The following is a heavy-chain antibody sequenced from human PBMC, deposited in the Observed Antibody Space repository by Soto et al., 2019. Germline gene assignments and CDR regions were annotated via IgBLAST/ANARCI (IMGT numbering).Heavy chain of an antibody. CDR1: GGSISSGGYY. J-gene: IGHJ5*02. Sequence: SETMSLTCTVSGGSISSGGYYWSWIRQHPGKGLEWIGYIYYSGSTYYNPSLKSRVTISVDTSKNQFSLKLSSVTAADTAVYYCARVLRHLTKNNWFDPWGQGTLVTVSS. CDR2: IYYSGST. V-gene: IGHV4-31*03. CDR3: ARVLRHLTKNNWFDP. D-gene: IGHD4-17*01.